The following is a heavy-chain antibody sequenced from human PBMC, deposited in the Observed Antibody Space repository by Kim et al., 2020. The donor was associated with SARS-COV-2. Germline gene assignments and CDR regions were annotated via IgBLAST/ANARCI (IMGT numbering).Heavy chain of an antibody. J-gene: IGHJ3*02. CDR3: ARITMVRGVMDAFDI. CDR2: IYPGDSDT. D-gene: IGHD3-10*01. Sequence: GGSLKISCKGSGYSFTSYWIGWVRQMPGKGLEWMGIIYPGDSDTRYSPSFQGQVTISADKSISTAYLQWSSLKASDTAMYYCARITMVRGVMDAFDIWGQGTMVTVSS. CDR1: GYSFTSYW. V-gene: IGHV5-51*01.